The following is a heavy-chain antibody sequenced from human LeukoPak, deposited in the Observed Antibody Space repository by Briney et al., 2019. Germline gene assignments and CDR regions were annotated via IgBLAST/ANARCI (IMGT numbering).Heavy chain of an antibody. CDR1: GYIFSGYW. CDR3: ARLLGIAVAGTVGAVGY. CDR2: IYPGDPDN. D-gene: IGHD6-19*01. Sequence: GELLKISRNASGYIFSGYWICLVRQLRGKGLWLGWIIYPGDPDNRYSPSFQGQVTISADKSISPAYLQWSSLKASDTAMYYCARLLGIAVAGTVGAVGYWGQGTLVTVSS. V-gene: IGHV5-51*01. J-gene: IGHJ4*02.